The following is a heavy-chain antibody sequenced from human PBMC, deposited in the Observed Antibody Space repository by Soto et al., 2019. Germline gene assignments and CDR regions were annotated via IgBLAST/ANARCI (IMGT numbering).Heavy chain of an antibody. CDR3: ARRECSGGGCHCDY. D-gene: IGHD2-15*01. Sequence: EVQLLESGGGLVQPGGSLRLSCAASGFTFSSYAMSWVRQAPGKGLEWVSAISGSGGSTYYADSVKGRFTISRDNSKNTLYLQMNSLRAEDTAVYYCARRECSGGGCHCDYWGQGTLVTVSS. V-gene: IGHV3-23*01. CDR2: ISGSGGST. J-gene: IGHJ4*02. CDR1: GFTFSSYA.